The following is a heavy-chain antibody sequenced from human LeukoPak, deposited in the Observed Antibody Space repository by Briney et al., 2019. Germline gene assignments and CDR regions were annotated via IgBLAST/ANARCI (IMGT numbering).Heavy chain of an antibody. V-gene: IGHV4-34*01. J-gene: IGHJ5*02. D-gene: IGHD3-3*01. Sequence: SETLSLTCAVYGGSFSGYYWSWIRQPPGKGLEWIGEINHSGSTNYNPSLKSRVTISVDTSKNQFSLKLNSVTAADTAVYYCAGLYYDASGTYDPWGQGTLVTVSS. CDR2: INHSGST. CDR3: AGLYYDASGTYDP. CDR1: GGSFSGYY.